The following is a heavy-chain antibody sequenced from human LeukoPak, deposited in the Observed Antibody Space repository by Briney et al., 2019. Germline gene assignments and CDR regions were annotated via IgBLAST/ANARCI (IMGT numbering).Heavy chain of an antibody. Sequence: YPGGSLRLSCAASGFTFSNYAMSWVRQAPGKGLEWVSAISPSADSTSYADSVKGLFAISRDNSKNTLYLQMDSLRAEDTAVYYCAKRESSSSWYNYFDYWGQGTLVTVSS. J-gene: IGHJ4*02. V-gene: IGHV3-23*01. D-gene: IGHD6-13*01. CDR2: ISPSADST. CDR3: AKRESSSSWYNYFDY. CDR1: GFTFSNYA.